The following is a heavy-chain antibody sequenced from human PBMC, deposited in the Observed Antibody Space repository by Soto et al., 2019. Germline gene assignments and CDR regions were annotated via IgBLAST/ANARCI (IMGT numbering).Heavy chain of an antibody. J-gene: IGHJ4*02. CDR3: ARVGGIVVVVAATPSYYFDY. D-gene: IGHD2-15*01. CDR1: GVSFSGYY. CDR2: INHSGST. Sequence: SETLSLTCAVYGVSFSGYYWSWIRQPPGKGLEWIGEINHSGSTNYNPSLKSRVTISVDTSKNQFSLKLSSVTAADTAVYYCARVGGIVVVVAATPSYYFDYWGQGTLVTVSS. V-gene: IGHV4-34*01.